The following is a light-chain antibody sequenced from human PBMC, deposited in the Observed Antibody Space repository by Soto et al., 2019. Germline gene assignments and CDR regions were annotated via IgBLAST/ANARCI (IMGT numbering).Light chain of an antibody. CDR2: KAS. CDR3: QQYNTSFRT. J-gene: IGKJ2*01. Sequence: DIQMTQSPSTLSASVGDRVTITCRASQSVSGWLAWYQQKPGKAPKLLIYKASSLESGVPSRFSGSGFGTGFAFTISSLQPDDFATYYCQQYNTSFRTFGQGTKLEIK. CDR1: QSVSGW. V-gene: IGKV1-5*03.